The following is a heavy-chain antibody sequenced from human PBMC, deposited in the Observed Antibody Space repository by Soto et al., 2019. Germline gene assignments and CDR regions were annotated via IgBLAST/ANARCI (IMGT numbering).Heavy chain of an antibody. J-gene: IGHJ6*03. Sequence: QVQLVQSGAEVKKPGASLKVSCKASGYTFSNFGVSWVRQAPGQGLEWIGWINPDNGDTNYGQKFQGRATMTTDTSTNTAYMEVRGLRSDDTAVYYCARGVRVSAYLDYYMDVWGEGTMVTVSS. D-gene: IGHD3-10*02. CDR1: GYTFSNFG. CDR2: INPDNGDT. CDR3: ARGVRVSAYLDYYMDV. V-gene: IGHV1-18*01.